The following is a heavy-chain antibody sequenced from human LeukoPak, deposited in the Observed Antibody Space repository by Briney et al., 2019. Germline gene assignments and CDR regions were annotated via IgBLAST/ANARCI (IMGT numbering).Heavy chain of an antibody. J-gene: IGHJ4*02. V-gene: IGHV1-46*01. CDR3: ARLEVSYYFDY. CDR2: INPSGGST. Sequence: ASVKVSCKASGYTFTSYYMHWVRQAPGQGLEWMGIINPSGGSTSYAQKLQGRVTMTTDTSTSTAYMELRSLRSDDTAVYYCARLEVSYYFDYWGQGTLVTVSS. CDR1: GYTFTSYY. D-gene: IGHD6-6*01.